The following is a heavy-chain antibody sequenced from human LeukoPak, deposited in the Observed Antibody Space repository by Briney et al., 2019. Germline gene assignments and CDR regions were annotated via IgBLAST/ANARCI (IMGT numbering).Heavy chain of an antibody. CDR1: GYSFSSYW. Sequence: GESLKSSCKGLGYSFSSYWNAWVRQRPGKGLEWMGIIYPGGSETRYDPSFQGQVTISADSSTSTAYLQWSSLRASDTAMYCCARASRDGYNQNFDYWGQGTLVTVSS. CDR2: IYPGGSET. V-gene: IGHV5-51*01. J-gene: IGHJ4*02. CDR3: ARASRDGYNQNFDY. D-gene: IGHD5-24*01.